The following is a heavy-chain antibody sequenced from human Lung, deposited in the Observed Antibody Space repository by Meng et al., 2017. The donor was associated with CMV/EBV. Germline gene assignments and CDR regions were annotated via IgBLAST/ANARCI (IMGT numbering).Heavy chain of an antibody. CDR3: AKDEAVYAISPFDY. CDR1: GFTFSSYV. Sequence: ETLSLXCAASGFTFSSYVMSWVRQAPGKGLEWVSAISGSGGITYYADSVKGRFTISRDNSKNTLYLEINSLRAEDTAEYYCAKDEAVYAISPFDYWGQGXLVTVSS. V-gene: IGHV3-23*01. CDR2: ISGSGGIT. J-gene: IGHJ4*02. D-gene: IGHD2-8*01.